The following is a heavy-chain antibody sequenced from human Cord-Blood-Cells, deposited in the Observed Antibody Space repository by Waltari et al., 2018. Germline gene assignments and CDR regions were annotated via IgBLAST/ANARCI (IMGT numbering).Heavy chain of an antibody. CDR1: YA. V-gene: IGHV1-69*01. J-gene: IGHJ4*02. CDR3: AREDIAARPGDFDY. D-gene: IGHD6-6*01. Sequence: YAISWVRQAPGQGLEWMGGIIPISGTANYAQKFQGRVTITADESTSTAYMELSSLRSEDTAVYYCAREDIAARPGDFDYWGQGTLVTVSS. CDR2: IIPISGTA.